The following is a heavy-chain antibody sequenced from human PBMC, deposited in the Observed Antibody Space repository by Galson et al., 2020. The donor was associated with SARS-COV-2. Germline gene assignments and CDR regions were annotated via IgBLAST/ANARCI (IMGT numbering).Heavy chain of an antibody. CDR2: VSEDGTYT. V-gene: IGHV3-74*01. CDR3: VKIYGA. CDR1: GFSLEISW. J-gene: IGHJ4*02. D-gene: IGHD3-10*01. Sequence: GGSLRLSCVAAGFSLEISWMHWFRQVPGKGPEWVARVSEDGTYTDYADSVMGRFTISRDNVQNMLYLQMNSLRIEDTAIYYCVKIYGAWGQGTLVTVSS.